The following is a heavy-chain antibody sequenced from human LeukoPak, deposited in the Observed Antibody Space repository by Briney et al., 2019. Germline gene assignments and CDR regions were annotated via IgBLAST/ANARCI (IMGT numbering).Heavy chain of an antibody. CDR1: GGSISSYY. CDR3: ARDWAVFSSGWYYNWFDP. D-gene: IGHD6-19*01. Sequence: PSETLSLTCTVSGGSISSYYWSWIRQPAGKGLEWIGRIYTSGSTNYNPSLKSRVPMSVDTSKNQFSLKLSSVTAADTAVYYCARDWAVFSSGWYYNWFDPWGQGTLVTVSS. CDR2: IYTSGST. J-gene: IGHJ5*02. V-gene: IGHV4-4*07.